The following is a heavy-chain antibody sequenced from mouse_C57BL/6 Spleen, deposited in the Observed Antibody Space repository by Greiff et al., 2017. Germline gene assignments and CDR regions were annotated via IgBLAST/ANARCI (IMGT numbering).Heavy chain of an antibody. CDR2: ISGGGGNT. J-gene: IGHJ2*01. CDR3: ARQGGWAYFDY. D-gene: IGHD3-3*01. V-gene: IGHV5-9*01. CDR1: GFTFSSYT. Sequence: DVMLVESGGGLVKPGGSLKLSCAASGFTFSSYTMSWVRQTPEKRLEWVATISGGGGNTYYPDSVTGRFTISRDNAKNTLYLHMISLRSEDTALYYCARQGGWAYFDYWGQGTTLTVSS.